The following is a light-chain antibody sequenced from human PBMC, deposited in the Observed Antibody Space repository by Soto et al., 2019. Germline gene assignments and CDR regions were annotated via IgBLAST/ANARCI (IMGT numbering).Light chain of an antibody. J-gene: IGKJ4*01. CDR1: QSLLHSNGYNY. V-gene: IGKV2-28*01. CDR2: LGS. CDR3: MQALQTPS. Sequence: DIVMTQSPLSLPVTPGEPASISCRSSQSLLHSNGYNYLDWYLQKPGQSPQLLIYLGSNRASGVPDRFSGSGSASDFTLTISRVEAEDVGVYYCMQALQTPSFGGGTKVEIK.